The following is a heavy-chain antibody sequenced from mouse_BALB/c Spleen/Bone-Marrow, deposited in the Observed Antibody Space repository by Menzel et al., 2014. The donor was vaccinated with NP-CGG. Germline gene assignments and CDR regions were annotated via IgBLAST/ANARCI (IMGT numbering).Heavy chain of an antibody. CDR1: GYTFTSYW. CDR3: ASNWDVD. V-gene: IGHV1-7*01. Sequence: QVHVKQSGAELAKPGASVKMSCKASGYTFTSYWMHWVKQRPGQGLEWIGYINPSTGYTEYNQKFKDKATLTADKSYSTAYMQLSSLTSEDSAVYYCASNWDVDWGQGTTLTVSS. CDR2: INPSTGYT. J-gene: IGHJ2*01. D-gene: IGHD4-1*01.